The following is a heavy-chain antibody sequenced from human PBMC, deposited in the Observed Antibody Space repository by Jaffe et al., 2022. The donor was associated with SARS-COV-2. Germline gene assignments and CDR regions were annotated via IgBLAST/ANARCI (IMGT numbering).Heavy chain of an antibody. CDR3: ARGGYYDSSGFYGEAFDI. Sequence: QVQMVQSGAEVKKPGASVKVSCKASGYNFPDYGISWVRQAPGQGLEWMGWISGYNGNTDYAKKFQGRVTLTRDTSTTTAYMDLRSLRSDDTAVYYCARGGYYDSSGFYGEAFDIWGQGTLVTVSS. D-gene: IGHD3-22*01. CDR2: ISGYNGNT. V-gene: IGHV1-18*04. J-gene: IGHJ3*02. CDR1: GYNFPDYG.